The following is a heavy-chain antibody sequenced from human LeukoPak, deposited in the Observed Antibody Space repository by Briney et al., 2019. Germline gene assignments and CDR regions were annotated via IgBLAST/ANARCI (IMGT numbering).Heavy chain of an antibody. CDR1: GGSFSGYY. V-gene: IGHV4-34*01. Sequence: PSETLSLTCAVYGGSFSGYYWRWIRQPPGKGLEWIGEINHSGSTNYNPSLKSRVTISVDTSKNQFSLKLSSVTAADTAVYYCARDDYSNPPAHFDYWGQGTLVTVSS. CDR2: INHSGST. CDR3: ARDDYSNPPAHFDY. J-gene: IGHJ4*02. D-gene: IGHD4-4*01.